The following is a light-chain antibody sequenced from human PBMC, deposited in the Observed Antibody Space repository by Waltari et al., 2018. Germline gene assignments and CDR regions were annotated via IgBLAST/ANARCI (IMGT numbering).Light chain of an antibody. CDR1: QSVSYL. V-gene: IGKV3-11*01. CDR3: QHRSSWPWT. J-gene: IGKJ1*01. CDR2: DTS. Sequence: EIVLTQSPATLSLPPGERATLSCRASQSVSYLLAWYQQKPGQAPRLLIYDTSNRATGTPARFSGSGSGTDFTLTISSLEPEDFTVYYCQHRSSWPWTFGQGTKVEIK.